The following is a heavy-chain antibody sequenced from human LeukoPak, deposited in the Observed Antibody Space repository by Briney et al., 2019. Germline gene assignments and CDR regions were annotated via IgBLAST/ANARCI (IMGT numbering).Heavy chain of an antibody. V-gene: IGHV1-2*02. Sequence: GASVKVSCTASGYTFTGYYMHWVRQAPGQGLEWMGWINPNSGGTNYAQKFQGRVTMTRDTSISTAYMELSRLRTDDTAVYYCATIVTTTNIDYWGQGTLVTVSS. CDR1: GYTFTGYY. CDR3: ATIVTTTNIDY. CDR2: INPNSGGT. J-gene: IGHJ4*02. D-gene: IGHD2/OR15-2a*01.